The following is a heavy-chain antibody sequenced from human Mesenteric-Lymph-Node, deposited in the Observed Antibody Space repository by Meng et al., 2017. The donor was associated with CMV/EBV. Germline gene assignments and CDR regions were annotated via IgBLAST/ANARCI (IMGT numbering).Heavy chain of an antibody. Sequence: SVKVSCKASGGTFSSYAISWVRQAPGQGLEGMGGIIPIFGTANYAQKFQGRVTITTDESTSTAYMELSSLRSEDTAVYYCARGNSSPGDYYGMDVWGQGTTVTVSS. V-gene: IGHV1-69*05. CDR3: ARGNSSPGDYYGMDV. J-gene: IGHJ6*02. CDR2: IIPIFGTA. CDR1: GGTFSSYA. D-gene: IGHD6-13*01.